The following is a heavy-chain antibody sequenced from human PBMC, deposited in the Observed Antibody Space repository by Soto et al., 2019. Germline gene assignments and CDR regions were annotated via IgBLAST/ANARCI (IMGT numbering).Heavy chain of an antibody. CDR3: AGPSTVVYYYGMDV. V-gene: IGHV3-66*04. CDR1: GFTVGSNY. J-gene: IGHJ6*02. CDR2: IFRGGST. D-gene: IGHD4-17*01. Sequence: EVQLVESGGGLVQPGGSLRLSCAASGFTVGSNYMTWVRQAPGKGLEWVSVIFRGGSTNYADSVKGRFTISRDTSKNMVYLQMNSLRAEDTAVYYCAGPSTVVYYYGMDVWGQGTTVTVSS.